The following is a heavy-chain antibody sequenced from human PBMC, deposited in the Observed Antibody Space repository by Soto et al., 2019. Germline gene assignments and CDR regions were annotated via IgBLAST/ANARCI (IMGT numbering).Heavy chain of an antibody. V-gene: IGHV5-10-1*01. CDR3: ARRIYDSDTGPNFQYYFDS. J-gene: IGHJ4*02. CDR1: GYSFAGYW. D-gene: IGHD3-22*01. CDR2: IDPSDSQT. Sequence: GESLKISCKGSGYSFAGYWITWVRQKPGKGLEWMGRIDPSDSQTYYSPSFRGHVTISVTKSITTVFLQWSSLRASDTAMYYCARRIYDSDTGPNFQYYFDSWGQGTPVTVSS.